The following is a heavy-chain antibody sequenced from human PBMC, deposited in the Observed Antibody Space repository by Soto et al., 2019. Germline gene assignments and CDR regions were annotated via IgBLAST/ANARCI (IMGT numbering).Heavy chain of an antibody. V-gene: IGHV4-31*03. Sequence: SETMSLTCTVSGGYISSGGYYWSWIRKHPGKGLEWIGYIYYSGSTYYNPSLKSRVTISVDTSKNQFSLKLSSVTAADTAVYYCASGGHYGDYSGGEFDYWGQGTLVTVSS. CDR3: ASGGHYGDYSGGEFDY. CDR1: GGYISSGGYY. CDR2: IYYSGST. J-gene: IGHJ4*02. D-gene: IGHD4-17*01.